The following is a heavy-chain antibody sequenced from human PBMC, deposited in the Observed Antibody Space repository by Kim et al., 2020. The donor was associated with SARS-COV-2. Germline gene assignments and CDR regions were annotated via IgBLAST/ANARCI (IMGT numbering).Heavy chain of an antibody. CDR3: ARDLPDSSGWSGYYYYGMDV. CDR2: IYYSGST. V-gene: IGHV4-59*13. D-gene: IGHD6-19*01. Sequence: SETLFLTCTVSGGSISSYYWSWIRQPPGKGLEWIGYIYYSGSTNYNPSLKSRVTISVDTSKNQFSLKLSSVTAADTAVYYCARDLPDSSGWSGYYYYGMDVWGQGTTVTVSS. J-gene: IGHJ6*02. CDR1: GGSISSYY.